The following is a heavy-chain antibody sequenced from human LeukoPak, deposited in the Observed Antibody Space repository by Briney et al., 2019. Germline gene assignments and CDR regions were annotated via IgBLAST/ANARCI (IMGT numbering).Heavy chain of an antibody. Sequence: GGSLRLSCAASGFTFSSYAMHWVRQAPGKGLEWVAVLSYDGSTKYYADSVKGRFTISRDNAKNPLYLQMNSLRAEDTAVYYCARDFPYDSSGYPHQTYDYWGQGTLVTVSS. CDR2: LSYDGSTK. CDR1: GFTFSSYA. J-gene: IGHJ4*02. CDR3: ARDFPYDSSGYPHQTYDY. D-gene: IGHD3-22*01. V-gene: IGHV3-30-3*01.